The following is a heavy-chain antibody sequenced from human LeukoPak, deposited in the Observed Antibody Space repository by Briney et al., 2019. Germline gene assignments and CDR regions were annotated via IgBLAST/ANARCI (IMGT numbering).Heavy chain of an antibody. CDR1: GFTFSSYG. V-gene: IGHV3-30*02. Sequence: AGGSLRLSCAASGFTFSSYGMHWVRQAPGKGLEWVAFIRYDGSNKYYADSVKGRFTISRDNSKNTLYLQMNSLRAEDTAVYYCAKVPFGSGSSEYMDVWGKGTTVTISS. D-gene: IGHD3-10*01. CDR2: IRYDGSNK. CDR3: AKVPFGSGSSEYMDV. J-gene: IGHJ6*03.